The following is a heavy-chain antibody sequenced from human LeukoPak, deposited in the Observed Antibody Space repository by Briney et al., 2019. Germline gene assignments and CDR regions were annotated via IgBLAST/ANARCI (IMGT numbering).Heavy chain of an antibody. J-gene: IGHJ4*02. CDR1: GGSFSGYY. CDR3: AKLPGRYCSSTSCDY. CDR2: INHSGST. Sequence: SETLSLTCAVYGGSFSGYYWSWIRQPTGKGLEWIGEINHSGSTNYNPSLKSRVTISVDTSKNQFSLKLSSVTAADTAVYYCAKLPGRYCSSTSCDYWGQGTLVTVSS. V-gene: IGHV4-34*01. D-gene: IGHD2-2*01.